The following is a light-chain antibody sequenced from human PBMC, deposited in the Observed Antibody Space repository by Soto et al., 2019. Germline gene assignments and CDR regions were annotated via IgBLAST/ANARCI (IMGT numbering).Light chain of an antibody. CDR1: QTILKSSIKKNS. Sequence: DIVMTQSPDSLAVSLGERATIKCRSSQTILKSSIKKNSLAWYQQKPGQPPRLLIYWASTRDSGVPDRFSGSGSGTDFTLNITRLQAEDVAVYYCQQYYSSSLTFGGGTKVEIK. J-gene: IGKJ4*01. CDR3: QQYYSSSLT. V-gene: IGKV4-1*01. CDR2: WAS.